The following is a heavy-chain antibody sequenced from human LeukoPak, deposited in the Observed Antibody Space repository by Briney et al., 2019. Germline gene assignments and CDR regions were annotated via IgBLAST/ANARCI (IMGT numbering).Heavy chain of an antibody. D-gene: IGHD3-3*01. J-gene: IGHJ6*03. CDR2: ISGSGGST. CDR1: GFTFSSYA. V-gene: IGHV3-23*01. CDR3: AKSDFWSGYFYYYYMDV. Sequence: GGSLRLSCAASGFTFSSYAMSWVRQAPGKGLEWVSAISGSGGSTYYADSVKGRFTISRDNAKNSLYLQMNSLRAEDTAVYYCAKSDFWSGYFYYYYMDVWGKGTTVTVSS.